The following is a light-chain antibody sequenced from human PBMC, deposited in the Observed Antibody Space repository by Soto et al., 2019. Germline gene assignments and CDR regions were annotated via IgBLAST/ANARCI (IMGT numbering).Light chain of an antibody. J-gene: IGLJ2*01. Sequence: QSVLTQPPSASGTPGQRVTISCSGSSSNIGSNTANWYQQLPGTAPKLLIYSNHQRPSGVPDRFSGSKSGTSASLAISGLQSEDEADYYCAAWDDSLNGSVVFGGGTKVTVL. V-gene: IGLV1-44*01. CDR1: SSNIGSNT. CDR2: SNH. CDR3: AAWDDSLNGSVV.